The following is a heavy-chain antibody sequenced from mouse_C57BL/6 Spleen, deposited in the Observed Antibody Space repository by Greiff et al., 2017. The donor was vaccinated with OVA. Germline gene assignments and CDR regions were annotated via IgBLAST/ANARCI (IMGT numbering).Heavy chain of an antibody. CDR2: IDPSDSYT. CDR3: ARLLYAKGY. J-gene: IGHJ4*01. V-gene: IGHV1-50*01. CDR1: GYTFTSYW. Sequence: QVQLQQPGAELVKPGASVKLSCKASGYTFTSYWMQWVKQRPGQGLEWIGEIDPSDSYTNYNHKLKRKATLTVDTSSSTAYMQLSSLTSEDSAVYDCARLLYAKGYWGQGTSVTVSS.